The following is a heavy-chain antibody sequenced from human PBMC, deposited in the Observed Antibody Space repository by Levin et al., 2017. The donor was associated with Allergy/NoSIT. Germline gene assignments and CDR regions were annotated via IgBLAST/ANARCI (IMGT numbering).Heavy chain of an antibody. J-gene: IGHJ4*02. CDR3: VRELRLGELSFSDY. Sequence: KASETLSLTCTVSGGSISGSAYSWGWIRQPPGTGLEWVGTISYTGSASYYPSLKSRVTISVDTSKTQVSLKLSSVTAADTAVYYCVRELRLGELSFSDYWGQGTLVTVSS. D-gene: IGHD3-16*02. CDR2: ISYTGSA. CDR1: GGSISGSAYS. V-gene: IGHV4-39*07.